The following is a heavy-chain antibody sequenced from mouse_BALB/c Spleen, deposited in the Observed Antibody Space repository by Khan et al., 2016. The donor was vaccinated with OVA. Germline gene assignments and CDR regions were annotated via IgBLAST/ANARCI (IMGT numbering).Heavy chain of an antibody. CDR3: AKFDGSFYAEDY. Sequence: QVRLQQSGPGLVAPSQSLSITCTVSGFSLISYGVNWVRQPPGKGLEWLGVIWGDGNTNYHSALISRLSISKDNSKSQVFLKLNSLQTDDTATYYCAKFDGSFYAEDYWGQGTSVTVSS. CDR1: GFSLISYG. CDR2: IWGDGNT. V-gene: IGHV2-3*01. D-gene: IGHD1-1*02. J-gene: IGHJ4*01.